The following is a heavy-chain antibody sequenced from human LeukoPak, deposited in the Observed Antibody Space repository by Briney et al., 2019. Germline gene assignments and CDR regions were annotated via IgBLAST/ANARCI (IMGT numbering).Heavy chain of an antibody. D-gene: IGHD3-10*01. CDR2: ISDSGGST. J-gene: IGHJ4*02. CDR3: AKDQVRASGPY. Sequence: GGSLRLSCAASGFTFSSYAMSWVRQAPGKGLEWVSAISDSGGSTYYADSVKGRFTISRDNSKNTLYLQMNSLRAEDTAVYYCAKDQVRASGPYWGQGTLVTVSS. CDR1: GFTFSSYA. V-gene: IGHV3-23*01.